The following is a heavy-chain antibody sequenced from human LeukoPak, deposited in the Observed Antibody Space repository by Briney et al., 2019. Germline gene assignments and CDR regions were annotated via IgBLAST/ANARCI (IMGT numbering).Heavy chain of an antibody. D-gene: IGHD3-22*01. J-gene: IGHJ4*02. CDR2: ISPNGTDI. V-gene: IGHV3-11*01. CDR3: ARDRGYYYDSSGTGYFDY. Sequence: GGSLRLSCAVSAFTFSDNYMTWIRQAPGKGLESVSYISPNGTDISYADSVKGRFTISRDNAKNSLYLQMNSLRAEDTALYYCARDRGYYYDSSGTGYFDYWGQGTLVTVSS. CDR1: AFTFSDNY.